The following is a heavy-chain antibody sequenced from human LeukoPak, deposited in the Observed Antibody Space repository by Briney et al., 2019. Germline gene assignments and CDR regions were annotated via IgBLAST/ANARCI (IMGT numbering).Heavy chain of an antibody. D-gene: IGHD4-17*01. J-gene: IGHJ4*02. CDR2: AFDSETT. Sequence: SETLSLTCTVSRSSMSGYYWSWIRQPPGKGLEWIGYAFDSETTDYNPSLKSRVIISIDTSKNQVSLKLNSVSAADSAVYYCARGSVTPDAGYWGPGTLVTVSS. CDR1: RSSMSGYY. V-gene: IGHV4-59*01. CDR3: ARGSVTPDAGY.